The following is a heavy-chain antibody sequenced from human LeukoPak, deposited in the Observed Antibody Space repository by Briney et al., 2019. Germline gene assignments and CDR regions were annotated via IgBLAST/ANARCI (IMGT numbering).Heavy chain of an antibody. V-gene: IGHV3-30*02. CDR1: GFTFSSYG. CDR2: IWYGGSNK. J-gene: IGHJ4*02. CDR3: AKDSDAYCGGDCYQDY. D-gene: IGHD2-21*01. Sequence: GGSLRLSCAASGFTFSSYGMHWVRQAPGKGLEWVAVIWYGGSNKYYADSVKGRFTISRDNSKNTLYPQMNSLRAEDTAVYYCAKDSDAYCGGDCYQDYWGQGTLVTVSS.